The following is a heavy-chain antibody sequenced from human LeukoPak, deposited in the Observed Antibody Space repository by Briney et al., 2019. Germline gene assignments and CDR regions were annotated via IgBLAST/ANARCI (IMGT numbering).Heavy chain of an antibody. CDR2: ISWNSGSI. J-gene: IGHJ6*02. Sequence: GGSLRLSCAASGFTFDDYAMHWVRQAPGKGLEWVSGISWNSGSIGYADSVKGRFTISRDNAKNSLYLQMNSLRAEDTALYYCARVPNYYYYGMDVWGQGTTVTVSS. CDR3: ARVPNYYYYGMDV. V-gene: IGHV3-9*01. CDR1: GFTFDDYA.